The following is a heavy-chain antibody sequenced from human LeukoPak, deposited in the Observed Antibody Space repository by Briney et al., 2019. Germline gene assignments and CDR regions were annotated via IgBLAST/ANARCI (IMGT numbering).Heavy chain of an antibody. D-gene: IGHD1-26*01. CDR1: GGSISSSSYY. Sequence: SETLSLTCTVSGGSISSSSYYWGWIRQPPGKGLEWVGSIFYSGSTYYNPSLKSRVTISVDTSKNQFSLKLSSVTAADTAVYYCARRSGSYYHDAFDIWGQGTMVTVSS. CDR2: IFYSGST. V-gene: IGHV4-39*01. CDR3: ARRSGSYYHDAFDI. J-gene: IGHJ3*02.